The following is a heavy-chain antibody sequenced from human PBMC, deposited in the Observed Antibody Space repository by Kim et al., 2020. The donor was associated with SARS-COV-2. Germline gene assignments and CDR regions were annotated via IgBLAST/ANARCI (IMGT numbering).Heavy chain of an antibody. V-gene: IGHV3-21*01. D-gene: IGHD3-22*01. CDR3: ARDVARDSSGYYYVGAFDI. J-gene: IGHJ3*02. Sequence: GGSLRLSCAASGFTFSSYSMNWVRQAPGKGLEWVSSISSSSSYIYYADSVKGRFTISRDNAKNSLYLQMNSLRAEDTAVYYCARDVARDSSGYYYVGAFDIWGQGTMVTVSS. CDR2: ISSSSSYI. CDR1: GFTFSSYS.